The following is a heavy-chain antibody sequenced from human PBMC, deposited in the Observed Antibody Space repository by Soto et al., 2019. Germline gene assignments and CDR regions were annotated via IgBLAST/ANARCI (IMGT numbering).Heavy chain of an antibody. CDR3: AKDLGSGKPYYYYAMGV. CDR1: GFIFSRYG. Sequence: QGQLVESGGGVVQPGTSLRLSCEASGFIFSRYGMHWVRQAPGKGLERVAVISYDGSNKYYAESVKGRFIISRDKSENTLYLQMNSLRAEDTAEYYCAKDLGSGKPYYYYAMGVWGQWTTVTVSS. CDR2: ISYDGSNK. D-gene: IGHD3-10*01. J-gene: IGHJ6*02. V-gene: IGHV3-30*18.